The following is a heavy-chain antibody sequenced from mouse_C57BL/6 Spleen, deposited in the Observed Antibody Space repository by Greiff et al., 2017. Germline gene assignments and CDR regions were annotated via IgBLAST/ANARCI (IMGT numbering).Heavy chain of an antibody. J-gene: IGHJ3*01. Sequence: VQLQQSGPELVKPGASVKISCKASGYTFTDYYMNWVKQSHGKSLEWIGDINPNNGGTSYNQKFKGKATLTVDKSSSTAYMELRSLTSEDSAVYYCARVYGSSYAWFAYWGQGTLVTVSA. D-gene: IGHD1-1*01. V-gene: IGHV1-26*01. CDR1: GYTFTDYY. CDR3: ARVYGSSYAWFAY. CDR2: INPNNGGT.